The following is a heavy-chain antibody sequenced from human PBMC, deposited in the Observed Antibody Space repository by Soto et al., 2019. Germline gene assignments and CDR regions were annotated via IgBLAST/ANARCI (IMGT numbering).Heavy chain of an antibody. Sequence: QVQLVQSGAEVKKPGSSVKVSCKASGGTFSNYPISWVRQAPGQGLEWMGGIIPIIGTVNYAQKFQGRVTITADEPTSTAYTELRSLKSEDTAVYYCSRGNHRWLQLWYFDLWGRGTLVTVSS. CDR3: SRGNHRWLQLWYFDL. CDR1: GGTFSNYP. CDR2: IIPIIGTV. D-gene: IGHD5-12*01. V-gene: IGHV1-69*12. J-gene: IGHJ2*01.